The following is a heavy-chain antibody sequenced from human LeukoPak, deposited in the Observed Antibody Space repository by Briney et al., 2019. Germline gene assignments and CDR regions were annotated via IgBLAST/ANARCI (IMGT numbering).Heavy chain of an antibody. J-gene: IGHJ4*02. Sequence: GGSLRLSCAASGFSFSDYNMNWVRQAPGKGLEWVSSITSSSSYIYYADSVKGRFTISRDNAKSSLYLQMISLRAEDTAVYCCARVRSDGFSYGNNDYWGQGTLVTVSS. CDR2: ITSSSSYI. CDR1: GFSFSDYN. CDR3: ARVRSDGFSYGNNDY. D-gene: IGHD5-18*01. V-gene: IGHV3-21*01.